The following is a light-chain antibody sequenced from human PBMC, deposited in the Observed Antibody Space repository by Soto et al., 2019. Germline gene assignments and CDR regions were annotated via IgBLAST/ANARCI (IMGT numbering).Light chain of an antibody. CDR1: SSDVGAYNY. V-gene: IGLV2-14*03. J-gene: IGLJ3*02. Sequence: QSALTQPASVSGSPGQSITISCTGTSSDVGAYNYVSWYQQHPGKAPKLMIYDVSNRPSGVSNRFSGSKSGNTASLTISGLQAEDEADYYCCSYTSTNSWVFCGGTKLTVL. CDR3: CSYTSTNSWV. CDR2: DVS.